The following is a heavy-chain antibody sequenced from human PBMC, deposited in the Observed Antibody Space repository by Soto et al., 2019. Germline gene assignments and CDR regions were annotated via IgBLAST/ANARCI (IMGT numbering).Heavy chain of an antibody. CDR2: IIPIFGTA. V-gene: IGHV1-69*13. D-gene: IGHD3-3*01. CDR1: GGTFSSYA. CDR3: ARSTIFGVVITTGPRSFDI. Sequence: GASVKVSCKASGGTFSSYAISWVRQAPGQGLEWMGGIIPIFGTANYAQKFQGRVTITADESTSTAYMELSSLRSEDTAVYYCARSTIFGVVITTGPRSFDIWGQGTMVTVSS. J-gene: IGHJ3*02.